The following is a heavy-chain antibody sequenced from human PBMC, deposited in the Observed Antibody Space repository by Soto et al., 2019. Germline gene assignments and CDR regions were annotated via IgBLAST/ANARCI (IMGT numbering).Heavy chain of an antibody. J-gene: IGHJ4*02. V-gene: IGHV4-34*01. CDR2: INHSGST. CDR1: GGSFSGYY. CDR3: AGTEWLTKSRDYYLDY. Sequence: ETLSLTCAVYGGSFSGYYWSWIRKPPGKGLEWIGDINHSGSTNYNPSLKSRVTISVDTSKNQFSLKLSSVTAADTALYYCAGTEWLTKSRDYYLDYWGQGKLVIVS. D-gene: IGHD3-3*01.